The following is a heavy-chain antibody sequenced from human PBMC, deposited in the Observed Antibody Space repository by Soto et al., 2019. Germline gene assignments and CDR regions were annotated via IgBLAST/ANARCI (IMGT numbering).Heavy chain of an antibody. CDR2: IVVGSGNT. J-gene: IGHJ4*02. CDR3: AAEDPNGYCSGGSCSSKDY. CDR1: GFTFTSSA. Sequence: QLQLVQSGPEVKKPGTSVKVSCKASGFTFTSSAVQWVRQARGQRLEWIGWIVVGSGNTNYAQKFQERVTITRDMSTSTAYMELSSLRSEDTAVYYCAAEDPNGYCSGGSCSSKDYWGQGTLVTVSS. D-gene: IGHD2-15*01. V-gene: IGHV1-58*01.